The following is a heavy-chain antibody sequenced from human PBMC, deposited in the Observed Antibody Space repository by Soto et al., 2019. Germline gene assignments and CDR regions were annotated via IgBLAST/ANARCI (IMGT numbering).Heavy chain of an antibody. Sequence: EVQLLESGGGLVQPGGSLRLSCAASGFTFSTYAMSWVRQAPGKGLEWVSGIVGSGGSAYYADSVKGRFTISRDNSKNTRYLQMKSLRAEDTAVYFCAKCGSPAIGDYYYYGMDVWGQGTTVTVSS. D-gene: IGHD2-2*01. CDR3: AKCGSPAIGDYYYYGMDV. CDR1: GFTFSTYA. V-gene: IGHV3-23*01. CDR2: IVGSGGSA. J-gene: IGHJ6*02.